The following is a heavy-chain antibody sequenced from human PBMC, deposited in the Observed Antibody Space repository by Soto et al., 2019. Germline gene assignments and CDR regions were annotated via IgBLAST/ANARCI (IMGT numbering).Heavy chain of an antibody. CDR1: GFTFSSYV. Sequence: VQLLESGGGLVQPGGSLRLSCAASGFTFSSYVMSWVRQAPGKGLEWVSAISGSGGSTYYADSVKGRFTISRDNTKNTLYLQMDSLRAEVTAVDYWAHHIYYSYVMDVWGQGTTVTVSS. V-gene: IGHV3-23*01. J-gene: IGHJ6*02. CDR2: ISGSGGST. CDR3: AHHIYYSYVMDV.